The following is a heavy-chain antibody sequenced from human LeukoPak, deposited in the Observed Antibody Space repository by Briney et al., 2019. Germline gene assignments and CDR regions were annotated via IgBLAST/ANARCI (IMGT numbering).Heavy chain of an antibody. V-gene: IGHV4-34*01. J-gene: IGHJ6*03. CDR1: GGSFSGYY. CDR2: INHSGST. D-gene: IGHD2-15*01. CDR3: ARHGPAATLSYYYYMDV. Sequence: PSETLSLTCAVYGGSFSGYYWSWVRQPPGKGLEWIGEINHSGSTNYNPSLKSRVTISVDTSKNQFSLKLSSVTAADTAVYYCARHGPAATLSYYYYMDVWGKGTTVTVSS.